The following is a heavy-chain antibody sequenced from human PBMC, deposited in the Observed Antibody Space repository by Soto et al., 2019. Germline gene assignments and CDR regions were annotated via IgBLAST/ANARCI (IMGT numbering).Heavy chain of an antibody. D-gene: IGHD2-2*01. CDR3: ARALDCSSTSCKRHYYGMDV. CDR1: GYTFTSYY. CDR2: INPSGGST. J-gene: IGHJ6*02. V-gene: IGHV1-46*01. Sequence: GASVTVSCQASGYTFTSYYMHWVRQAPGQGLEWMGIINPSGGSTSYAQKFQGRVTMTRDTSTSTVYMELSSLRSEDTAVYYCARALDCSSTSCKRHYYGMDVWGQGTTVTVSS.